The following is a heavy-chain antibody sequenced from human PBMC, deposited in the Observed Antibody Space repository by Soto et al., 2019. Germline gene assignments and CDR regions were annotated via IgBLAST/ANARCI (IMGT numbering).Heavy chain of an antibody. CDR3: ARVQGLPSIAVAGPLAG. V-gene: IGHV1-69*01. CDR1: GGTFSSYA. J-gene: IGHJ4*02. Sequence: QVQLVQSGAEVKKPGSSVKVSCKASGGTFSSYAISWVRQAPGQGLEWMGGIIPIFGTANYAQKFQGRVTITADESKSTAYMELSSLRSEDTAVYYCARVQGLPSIAVAGPLAGWGQGTLVTVSS. CDR2: IIPIFGTA. D-gene: IGHD6-19*01.